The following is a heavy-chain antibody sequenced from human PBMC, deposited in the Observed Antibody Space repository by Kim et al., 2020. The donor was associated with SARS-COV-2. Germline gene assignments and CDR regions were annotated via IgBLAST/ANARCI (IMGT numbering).Heavy chain of an antibody. V-gene: IGHV4-59*01. Sequence: SETLSLTCTVSGGSISSYYWSWIRQPPGKGLEWIGYIYYSGSTNYNPSLKSRVTISVDTSKNQFSLKLSSVTAADTAVYYCARASFSSSWTQRYYYMDVWGQGATVTVSS. CDR1: GGSISSYY. CDR3: ARASFSSSWTQRYYYMDV. CDR2: IYYSGST. D-gene: IGHD6-13*01. J-gene: IGHJ6*03.